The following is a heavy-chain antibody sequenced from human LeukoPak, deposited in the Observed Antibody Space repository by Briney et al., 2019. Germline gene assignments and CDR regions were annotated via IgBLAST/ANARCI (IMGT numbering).Heavy chain of an antibody. V-gene: IGHV1-8*03. J-gene: IGHJ3*02. CDR1: GYTFTSYD. Sequence: ASVKVSCKASGYTFTSYDINWVRQATGQGLEWMGWMNPNSGNTGYAQKFQGRVTITRNTSISTAYMEQSSLRSEDTAVYYCALQGYCSGGSCSRVDAFDIWGQGTMVTVSS. CDR2: MNPNSGNT. CDR3: ALQGYCSGGSCSRVDAFDI. D-gene: IGHD2-15*01.